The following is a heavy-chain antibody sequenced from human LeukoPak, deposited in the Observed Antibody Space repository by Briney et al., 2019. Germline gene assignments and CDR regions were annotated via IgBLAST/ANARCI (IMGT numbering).Heavy chain of an antibody. Sequence: GGSLRLSCAASGFTFSSYAMHWVRQAPGKGLEWVASISYDGSNKYYADSLKGRFTISRDNSKKTLYLQMNSLRAEDSAVYYCAKDGDLYGHADYWGQGTLVTVSS. CDR3: AKDGDLYGHADY. CDR1: GFTFSSYA. CDR2: ISYDGSNK. D-gene: IGHD4-17*01. J-gene: IGHJ4*02. V-gene: IGHV3-30-3*01.